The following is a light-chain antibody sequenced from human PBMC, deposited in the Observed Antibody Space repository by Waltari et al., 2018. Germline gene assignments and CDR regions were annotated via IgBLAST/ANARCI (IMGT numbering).Light chain of an antibody. CDR2: LAF. CDR3: MQSLQTPRT. V-gene: IGKV2-28*01. Sequence: IVMTQSPLSLPVTPGEPASISFRSGQSLLHSNGNTYLDWYLQKPGQSPRLLISLAFNRAAGVPDRFSGSGSGTDFTLQISRVEAEDVGVYYCMQSLQTPRTFGQGTKLEIK. CDR1: QSLLHSNGNTY. J-gene: IGKJ1*01.